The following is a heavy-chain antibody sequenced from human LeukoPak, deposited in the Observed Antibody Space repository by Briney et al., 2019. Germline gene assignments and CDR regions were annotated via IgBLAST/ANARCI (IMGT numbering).Heavy chain of an antibody. CDR2: ISSSSSYI. CDR1: GFTFSSYS. CDR3: AKALLWFGERPNDNWFDP. J-gene: IGHJ5*02. D-gene: IGHD3-10*01. V-gene: IGHV3-21*01. Sequence: PGGSLRLSCAASGFTFSSYSMNWVRQAPGKGLEWVSSISSSSSYIYYADSVKGRFTISRDNAKNPLYLQMNSLRAEDTAVYYCAKALLWFGERPNDNWFDPWGQGTLITVSS.